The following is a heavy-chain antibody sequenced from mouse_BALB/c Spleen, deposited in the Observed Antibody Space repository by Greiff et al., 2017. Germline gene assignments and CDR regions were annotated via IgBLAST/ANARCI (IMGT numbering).Heavy chain of an antibody. J-gene: IGHJ4*01. CDR2: ISSGSSTI. D-gene: IGHD1-1*01. CDR1: GFTFSSFG. V-gene: IGHV5-17*02. Sequence: DVKLVESGGGLVQPGGSRKLSCAASGFTFSSFGMHWVRQAPEKGLEWVAYISSGSSTIYYADTVKGRFTISRDNPKNTLFLQMTSLRSEDTAMYYCARVGSSYYAMDYWGQGTSVTVSA. CDR3: ARVGSSYYAMDY.